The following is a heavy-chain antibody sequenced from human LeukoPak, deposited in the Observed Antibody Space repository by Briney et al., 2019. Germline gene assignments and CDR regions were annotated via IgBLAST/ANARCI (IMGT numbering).Heavy chain of an antibody. D-gene: IGHD3-22*01. V-gene: IGHV3-20*04. CDR3: ARDLEGDYYDSSGYYDY. CDR2: INWNGGST. Sequence: GGSLRLSCAASGFTFDDYGMSWVRQAPGKGLEWASGINWNGGSTGYADSVKGRFTISRDNAKNSLYLQMNSLRAEDTALYYCARDLEGDYYDSSGYYDYWGQGTLVTVSS. CDR1: GFTFDDYG. J-gene: IGHJ4*02.